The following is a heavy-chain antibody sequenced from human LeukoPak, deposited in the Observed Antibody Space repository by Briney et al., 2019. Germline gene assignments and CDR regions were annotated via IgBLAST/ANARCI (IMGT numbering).Heavy chain of an antibody. J-gene: IGHJ4*02. D-gene: IGHD5-12*01. CDR2: IIPIFGTA. V-gene: IGHV1-69*13. CDR1: GGTFSSYA. Sequence: ASVKVSCKASGGTFSSYAISWVRQAPGQGLEWMGGIIPIFGTANYAQKFQGRVTITADESTSTAYMELSSLRSEDTAVYYCARDLDSGYDYRSHLGYWGQGTLVTVSS. CDR3: ARDLDSGYDYRSHLGY.